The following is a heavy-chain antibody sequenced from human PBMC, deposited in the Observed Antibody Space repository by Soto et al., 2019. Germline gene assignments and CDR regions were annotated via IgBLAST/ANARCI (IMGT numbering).Heavy chain of an antibody. CDR1: GYPFTHYW. CDR2: IYPGDSDV. V-gene: IGHV5-51*01. Sequence: PGASLKISCQASGYPFTHYWIGWVRQMPGKGLEWMGIIYPGDSDVRYSPSFSGQVTISADRSITTAYLQWSSLKASDTAIYYCMRQFKYGFCSGGWGQGTLVTFSS. J-gene: IGHJ4*02. D-gene: IGHD2-15*01. CDR3: MRQFKYGFCSGG.